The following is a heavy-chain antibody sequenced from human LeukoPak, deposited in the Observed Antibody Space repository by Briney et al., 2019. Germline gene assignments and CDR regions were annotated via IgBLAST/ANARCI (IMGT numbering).Heavy chain of an antibody. Sequence: GASVKVSCKASGGTFSSYAISWVRQAPGQGLEWMGIIVPGGGGANYAPKFQGRVTFTRDTSTETVYMEVSSLRSEDTAVYYCARDSGWSRYFDHWGQGTLVTVSS. J-gene: IGHJ4*02. CDR3: ARDSGWSRYFDH. CDR1: GGTFSSYA. V-gene: IGHV1-46*01. D-gene: IGHD6-19*01. CDR2: IVPGGGGA.